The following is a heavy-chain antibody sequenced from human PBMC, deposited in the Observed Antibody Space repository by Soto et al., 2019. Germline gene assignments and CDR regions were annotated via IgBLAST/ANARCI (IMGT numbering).Heavy chain of an antibody. J-gene: IGHJ6*02. Sequence: QVQLVQSGDEVKKPGASVKVSCKASGYIFVNYGISWVRQAPGQGLKWMGWISPYTGNTNSATKVQGRLTMTTDTSTSTAYMDLGSLTSDDTAVYYCVMVDNYVTPTPKDVWGQGTTVTVSS. CDR2: ISPYTGNT. D-gene: IGHD3-16*01. CDR1: GYIFVNYG. V-gene: IGHV1-18*01. CDR3: VMVDNYVTPTPKDV.